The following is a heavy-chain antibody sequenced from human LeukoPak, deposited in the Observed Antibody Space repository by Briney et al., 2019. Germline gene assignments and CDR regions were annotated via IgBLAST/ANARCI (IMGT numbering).Heavy chain of an antibody. D-gene: IGHD4-11*01. CDR3: ARDPSSVTLYFFDY. CDR2: IDANNGDT. CDR1: GYTFRGNY. J-gene: IGHJ4*02. Sequence: ASVKMSCKASGYTFRGNYIHWLRQAPGQGLEWMGWIDANNGDTKSAQKLQGRVTMSRDTSISTAYMDLSSLSPDDAAVYYCARDPSSVTLYFFDYWGQGTLVTVSS. V-gene: IGHV1-2*02.